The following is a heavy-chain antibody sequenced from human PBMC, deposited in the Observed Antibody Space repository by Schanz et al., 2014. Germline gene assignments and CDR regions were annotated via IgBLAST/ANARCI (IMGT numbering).Heavy chain of an antibody. CDR1: GITFSSHS. CDR3: ARDNSHWLVDY. V-gene: IGHV3-48*01. CDR2: ITYNGGTI. J-gene: IGHJ4*02. Sequence: EVHLVESGGGLVQPGGSLRLSCAASGITFSSHSFNWVRQAPGKGLEWISYITYNGGTIYYADSVKGRFTISRDNAKNSLYLEMNSLRAEDTALYYCARDNSHWLVDYWGQGTLVTVSA. D-gene: IGHD6-19*01.